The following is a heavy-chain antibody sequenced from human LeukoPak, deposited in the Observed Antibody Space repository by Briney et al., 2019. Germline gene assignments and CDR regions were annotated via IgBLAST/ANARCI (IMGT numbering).Heavy chain of an antibody. CDR3: ARADYAVIRGDYYYYGMDV. CDR2: INPTGGST. CDR1: GYTITNYY. V-gene: IGHV1-46*01. J-gene: IGHJ6*02. D-gene: IGHD4-17*01. Sequence: ASVKVSCKASGYTITNYYMHWVRQAPGQGLEWMGIINPTGGSTSYAQQFQGRVTMTRDTSTSTVYMELSSLRSEDTAVYYCARADYAVIRGDYYYYGMDVWGQGTTVTVSS.